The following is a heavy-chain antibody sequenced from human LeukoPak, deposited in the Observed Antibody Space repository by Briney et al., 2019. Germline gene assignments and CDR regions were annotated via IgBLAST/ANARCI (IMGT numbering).Heavy chain of an antibody. J-gene: IGHJ4*02. CDR1: GGSISSGSYY. V-gene: IGHV4-61*01. D-gene: IGHD5-18*01. CDR3: ARDKRHSYGRYFDP. CDR2: MQSTGIS. Sequence: SETLSLTCTVSGGSISSGSYYWNWIRKPPGKGLEWIGYMQSTGISNYNPSLKSRVNIFVDTSKNQFVLNLRSVTAADTAVYYCARDKRHSYGRYFDPWGQGMLVTVSS.